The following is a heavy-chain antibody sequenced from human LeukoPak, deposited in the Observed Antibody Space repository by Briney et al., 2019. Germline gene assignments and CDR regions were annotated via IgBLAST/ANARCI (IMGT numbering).Heavy chain of an antibody. J-gene: IGHJ5*02. CDR1: GGTCSSYA. CDR3: ARRGTTGTTSWFDP. V-gene: IGHV1-69*13. D-gene: IGHD1-1*01. CDR2: IIPIFGTA. Sequence: ASVKVSCKASGGTCSSYATSWVRQAPGQGLEWMGGIIPIFGTANYAQKFQRRVTITADESTSTAYMELSSLRSEDTAVYYCARRGTTGTTSWFDPWGQGTLVTVSS.